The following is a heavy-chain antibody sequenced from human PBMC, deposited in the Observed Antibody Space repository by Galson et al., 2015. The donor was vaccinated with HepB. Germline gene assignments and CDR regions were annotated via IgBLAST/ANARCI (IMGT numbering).Heavy chain of an antibody. J-gene: IGHJ4*02. Sequence: TLSLTCTVSGGSISSSSYYWGWIRQPPGKGLEWIGSIYYSGSTYYNPSLKSRVTISVDTSKNQFSLKLSSVTAADTAVYYCAIQYYNDYGDPNPLFDYWGQGTLVTVSS. CDR1: GGSISSSSYY. V-gene: IGHV4-39*01. D-gene: IGHD4-17*01. CDR2: IYYSGST. CDR3: AIQYYNDYGDPNPLFDY.